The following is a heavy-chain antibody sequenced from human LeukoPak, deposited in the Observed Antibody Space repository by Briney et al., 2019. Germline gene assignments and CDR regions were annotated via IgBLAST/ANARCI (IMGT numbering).Heavy chain of an antibody. V-gene: IGHV3-7*01. CDR2: IKQDGSEK. CDR3: ARGGYSQGDFDY. D-gene: IGHD5-18*01. Sequence: GGSLRLSCVVSEFTFSNYWMSWVRQAPGKGVEWVATIKQDGSEKYYVDSVKGRFTISRDNAKNSMDLQMNSLRADDTAVYYCARGGYSQGDFDYWGQGTLVTVSS. CDR1: EFTFSNYW. J-gene: IGHJ4*02.